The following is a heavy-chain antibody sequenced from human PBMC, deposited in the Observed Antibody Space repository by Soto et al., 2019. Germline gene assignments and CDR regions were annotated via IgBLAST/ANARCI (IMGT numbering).Heavy chain of an antibody. CDR2: ISYDGSNK. CDR1: GFTFSSYG. D-gene: IGHD3-10*01. V-gene: IGHV3-30*18. J-gene: IGHJ6*02. Sequence: QVQLVESGGGVVQPGRSLRLSCAASGFTFSSYGMHWVRQAPGKGLEWVAVISYDGSNKYYADSVKGRFTISRDKSKKTLYLHMNSLRDEATAVYYCAKDRLIWFGDGYYGMDVWGQGTTVTVSS. CDR3: AKDRLIWFGDGYYGMDV.